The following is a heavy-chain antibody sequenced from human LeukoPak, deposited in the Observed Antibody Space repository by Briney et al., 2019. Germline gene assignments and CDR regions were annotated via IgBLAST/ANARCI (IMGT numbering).Heavy chain of an antibody. CDR1: GYTFTSYY. Sequence: ASVKVSCKASGYTFTSYYMHWVRQAPGQGLEWMGIIDPSGGSTSYAQKFQGRVTMTRNTSISTAYMELSSLRSEDTAVYYCARERGERNYYDSSGYYSPAAFDIWGQGTMVTVSS. D-gene: IGHD3-22*01. J-gene: IGHJ3*02. V-gene: IGHV1-46*01. CDR2: IDPSGGST. CDR3: ARERGERNYYDSSGYYSPAAFDI.